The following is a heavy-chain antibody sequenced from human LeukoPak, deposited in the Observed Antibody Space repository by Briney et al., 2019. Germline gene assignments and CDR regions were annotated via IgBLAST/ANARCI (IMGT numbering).Heavy chain of an antibody. Sequence: GASVKVSCKASGYTFTSYYLQWVRQAPGQGLEWMGIINPSGGNTSYAQKFQGRVTMTRDMSTSTVYMELSSLRSEDTAVYYCARDQGYDSSGYNIGDYFDYWGQGTLATVSS. V-gene: IGHV1-46*01. CDR3: ARDQGYDSSGYNIGDYFDY. CDR1: GYTFTSYY. J-gene: IGHJ4*02. CDR2: INPSGGNT. D-gene: IGHD3-22*01.